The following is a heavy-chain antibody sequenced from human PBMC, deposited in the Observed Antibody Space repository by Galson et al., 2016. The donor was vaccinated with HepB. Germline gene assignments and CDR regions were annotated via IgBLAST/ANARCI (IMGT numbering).Heavy chain of an antibody. CDR2: INVDNGNT. V-gene: IGHV1-18*01. CDR1: GYNFTNDA. Sequence: SVKVSCKASGYNFTNDALTWVRQAPGQGLEWMGWINVDNGNTDYALRLQDRVTLTTDTPANTAYMELTSLRSDDTAVYFCARVRLLRPHRLFDLWVQGTLVTVSS. CDR3: ARVRLLRPHRLFDL. J-gene: IGHJ5*02. D-gene: IGHD3-10*01.